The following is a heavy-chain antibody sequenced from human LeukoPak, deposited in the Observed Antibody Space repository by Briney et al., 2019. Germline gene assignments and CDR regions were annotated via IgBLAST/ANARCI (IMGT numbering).Heavy chain of an antibody. CDR3: ARMGRGYSYGYFDY. CDR2: IYYSGST. D-gene: IGHD5-18*01. V-gene: IGHV4-59*01. Sequence: SETLTLTCTVSGGSISSYYWSWIRQPPGKGLEWIGYIYYSGSTNYNPSLKSRVTISVDASKNQFSLKLSSVTAADTAVYYCARMGRGYSYGYFDYWGQGTLVTVSS. CDR1: GGSISSYY. J-gene: IGHJ4*02.